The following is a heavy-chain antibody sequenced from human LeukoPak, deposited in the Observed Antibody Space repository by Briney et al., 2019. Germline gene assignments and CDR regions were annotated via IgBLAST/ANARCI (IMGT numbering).Heavy chain of an antibody. Sequence: ASVKVSCKASGYTFTSYDINWVRQATGQGLEWMGWINTNTGNPTYAQGFTGRFVFSLDTSVSTAYLQISSLKAEDTAVYYCARGAYYDILTGYSRPNADYWGQGTLVTVCS. J-gene: IGHJ4*02. D-gene: IGHD3-9*01. CDR1: GYTFTSYD. V-gene: IGHV7-4-1*02. CDR3: ARGAYYDILTGYSRPNADY. CDR2: INTNTGNP.